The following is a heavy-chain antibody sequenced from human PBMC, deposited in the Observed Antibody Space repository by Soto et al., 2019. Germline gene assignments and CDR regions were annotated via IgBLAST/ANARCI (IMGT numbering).Heavy chain of an antibody. J-gene: IGHJ6*03. CDR2: IKQDGSEK. D-gene: IGHD3-10*01. Sequence: GGSLRLSCAASGFTFSSYWMSWVRQAPGKGLEWVANIKQDGSEKYYVDSVKGRFTISRDNAKNSLYMQMNSLRAEDTAVYYCATPPPYYYGSGSWSYYYMDVWGKGTTVTVSS. CDR1: GFTFSSYW. V-gene: IGHV3-7*01. CDR3: ATPPPYYYGSGSWSYYYMDV.